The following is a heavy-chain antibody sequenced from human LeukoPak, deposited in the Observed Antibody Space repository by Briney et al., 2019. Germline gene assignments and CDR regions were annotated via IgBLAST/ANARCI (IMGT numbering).Heavy chain of an antibody. CDR2: MNPNSGNT. D-gene: IGHD5-18*01. J-gene: IGHJ4*02. CDR3: ARGYSYGYEADY. Sequence: ASVKVSCKASGYTFTSYDINWVRQATGQGLEWMGWMNPNSGNTGYAQKFQGRVTITRNTAISTAYMELSSLRSEDTAVYYCARGYSYGYEADYWGQGTVVTVSS. CDR1: GYTFTSYD. V-gene: IGHV1-8*03.